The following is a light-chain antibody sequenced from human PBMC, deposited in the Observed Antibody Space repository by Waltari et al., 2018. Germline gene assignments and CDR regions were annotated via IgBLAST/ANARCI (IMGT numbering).Light chain of an antibody. CDR3: QQYKNWPLT. Sequence: EIVMTQSPAPLSVSPGDRATLSCRASQSGSSNLAWYQQRPGQAPRLLIDGASTRAIGIPDRFSGSGSGTEFTLTMSSLQSEDFAIYYCQQYKNWPLTFGGGTKVEIK. CDR1: QSGSSN. CDR2: GAS. J-gene: IGKJ4*01. V-gene: IGKV3-15*01.